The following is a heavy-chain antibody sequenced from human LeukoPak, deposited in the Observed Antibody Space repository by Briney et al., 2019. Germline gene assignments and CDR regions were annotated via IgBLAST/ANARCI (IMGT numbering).Heavy chain of an antibody. J-gene: IGHJ6*03. CDR1: GFTFSSYA. V-gene: IGHV3-9*01. CDR2: ISWNSNTI. D-gene: IGHD1-26*01. Sequence: GGSLRLSCAASGFTFSSYAMSWVRQAPGKGLEGGSGISWNSNTIGYADSVKGRFTISRDNAKNSLYLQMNSLRPEDTALYYCAKDAGGYYYYYMGVWGKGTTVTISS. CDR3: AKDAGGYYYYYMGV.